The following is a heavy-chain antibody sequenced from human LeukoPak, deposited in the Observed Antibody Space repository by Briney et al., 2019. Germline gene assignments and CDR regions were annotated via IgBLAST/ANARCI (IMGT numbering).Heavy chain of an antibody. CDR2: IIPIFGTA. CDR1: GGTFSSYA. J-gene: IGHJ4*02. D-gene: IGHD3-10*01. CDR3: ARTMVRGVIITWIFDY. V-gene: IGHV1-69*01. Sequence: EASVKVSCKASGGTFSSYAISWVRQAPGQGLEWMGGIIPIFGTANYAQKFQGRVTITADESTSAAYMELSSLRSEDTAVYYCARTMVRGVIITWIFDYWGQGTLVTVSS.